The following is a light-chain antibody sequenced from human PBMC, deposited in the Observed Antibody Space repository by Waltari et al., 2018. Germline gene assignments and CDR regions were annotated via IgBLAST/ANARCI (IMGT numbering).Light chain of an antibody. Sequence: EVVMTQSPATLSVSPGEGATVSCRASESVRTNVAWYQQTPGQAPRLTIYDASTRATGRPDRFSGSGSGTEFILSISSLQSEDFAIYYCQQYNKWPPWTFGQGTKVEIK. CDR1: ESVRTN. J-gene: IGKJ1*01. CDR2: DAS. CDR3: QQYNKWPPWT. V-gene: IGKV3D-15*01.